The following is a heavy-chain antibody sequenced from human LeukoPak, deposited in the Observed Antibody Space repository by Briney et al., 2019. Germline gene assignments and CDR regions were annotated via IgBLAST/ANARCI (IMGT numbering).Heavy chain of an antibody. CDR3: ARDRYCSSTSCYNRAFDI. V-gene: IGHV3-48*01. CDR2: ISSTTDPT. D-gene: IGHD2-2*02. CDR1: GFTFSGFS. J-gene: IGHJ3*02. Sequence: PGGSLRLSCVGSGFTFSGFSMNWVRLAPGKGLELVSYISSTTDPTYYADSVKGRFTVSRDDAKSSLYLQMNSLRAEDTAVYYCARDRYCSSTSCYNRAFDIWGQGTMVTVSS.